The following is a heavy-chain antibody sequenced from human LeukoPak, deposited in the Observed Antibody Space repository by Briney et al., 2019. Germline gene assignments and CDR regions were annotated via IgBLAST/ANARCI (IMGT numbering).Heavy chain of an antibody. V-gene: IGHV4-59*01. Sequence: SETLSLTCTVSGGSISSYYWSWIRQPPGKGLEWIGNIYYSGSTNYNPSLKSRVTISVDTSKNQFFLKLSSVTAADTAVYYCTRGSIAYYMDVWGKGTTVTISS. CDR1: GGSISSYY. CDR3: TRGSIAYYMDV. J-gene: IGHJ6*03. D-gene: IGHD3-22*01. CDR2: IYYSGST.